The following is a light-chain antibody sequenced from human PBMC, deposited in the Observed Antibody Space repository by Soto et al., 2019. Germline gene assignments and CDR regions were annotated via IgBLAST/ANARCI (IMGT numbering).Light chain of an antibody. Sequence: QSALTQPASVSGSPGQSITISCTGTSSDVGSYNLVSWYQQHPGKAPKLMIYEGSKRPSGVSNRFSGSKSGNTASLTISGLQVADEADYYCCSYARSSTVVFGGGTKLTVL. CDR3: CSYARSSTVV. CDR2: EGS. J-gene: IGLJ2*01. V-gene: IGLV2-23*01. CDR1: SSDVGSYNL.